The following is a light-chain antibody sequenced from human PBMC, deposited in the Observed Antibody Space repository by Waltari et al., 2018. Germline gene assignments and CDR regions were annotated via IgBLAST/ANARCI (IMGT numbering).Light chain of an antibody. Sequence: QSALTQPASVSGSPGQSISISCYGTSSDVGFYNYVSWYQQHPGKAPKLMFYDVSQRPSGVSGRVSGSKSGNTASLTISGLQAEDEADYYCNSYTGSSSWVFGGGTKVTVL. CDR1: SSDVGFYNY. V-gene: IGLV2-14*01. J-gene: IGLJ3*02. CDR3: NSYTGSSSWV. CDR2: DVS.